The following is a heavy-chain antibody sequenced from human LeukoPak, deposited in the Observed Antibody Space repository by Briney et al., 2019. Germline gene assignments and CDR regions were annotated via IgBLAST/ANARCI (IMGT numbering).Heavy chain of an antibody. Sequence: ASVKVSCTASGYTFTGYYMHWVRQAHGQGLEWKGWINPNSGGTNYAQKFQGRVTMTRDTSISTAYMELSRLRSDDTAVYYYARGGYCTNGVCYSHYYCGMDVWGQGTTVTVSS. D-gene: IGHD2-8*01. CDR3: ARGGYCTNGVCYSHYYCGMDV. CDR1: GYTFTGYY. CDR2: INPNSGGT. J-gene: IGHJ6*02. V-gene: IGHV1-2*02.